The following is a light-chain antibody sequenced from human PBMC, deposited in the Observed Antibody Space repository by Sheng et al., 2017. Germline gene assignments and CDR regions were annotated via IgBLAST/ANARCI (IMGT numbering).Light chain of an antibody. V-gene: IGKV3-20*01. CDR1: QSVSSSY. J-gene: IGKJ2*01. Sequence: EIVLTQSPGTLSLSPGERATLSCGASQSVSSSYLAWYQQKPGQAPRLLIYGASSRATDIPDRFSGSGSGTDFTLSISRLEPEDFGVYYCQQYGGRLYTFGQGTKLEIK. CDR3: QQYGGRLYT. CDR2: GAS.